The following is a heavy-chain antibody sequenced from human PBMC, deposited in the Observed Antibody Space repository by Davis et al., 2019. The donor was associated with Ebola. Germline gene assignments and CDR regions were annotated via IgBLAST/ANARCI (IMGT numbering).Heavy chain of an antibody. Sequence: ASVKVSCKVSGYTLTELSMHWVRQAPGKGLEWMGGFDPEDGETIYAQKFQGRVTMTEDTSTDTAYMELSSLRSEDTAVYYCATVAGIVATKPGPYYYYYYGMDVWGQGTTVTVSS. CDR3: ATVAGIVATKPGPYYYYYYGMDV. J-gene: IGHJ6*02. V-gene: IGHV1-24*01. CDR2: FDPEDGET. D-gene: IGHD5-12*01. CDR1: GYTLTELS.